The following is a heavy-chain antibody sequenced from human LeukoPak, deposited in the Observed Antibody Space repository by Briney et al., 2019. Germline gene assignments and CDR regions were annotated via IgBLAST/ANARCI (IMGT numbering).Heavy chain of an antibody. V-gene: IGHV3-23*01. Sequence: PGGSLRLSCAVSGFTSSSYAMSWVRQAPGKGLECVSVISGTGGDTHYADSVRGRFTISRDNSINTLYLQMNSLRAEDTAVYCCARRVDGWLPAATYYYYGMDVWGQGTTVTVSS. D-gene: IGHD2-2*01. CDR3: ARRVDGWLPAATYYYYGMDV. CDR1: GFTSSSYA. CDR2: ISGTGGDT. J-gene: IGHJ6*02.